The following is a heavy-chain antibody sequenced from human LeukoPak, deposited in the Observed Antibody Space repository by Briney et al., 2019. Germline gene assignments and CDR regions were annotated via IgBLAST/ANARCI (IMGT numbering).Heavy chain of an antibody. J-gene: IGHJ5*02. Sequence: GGSLRLSCAASGFTFSSYSMNWVRQAPGKGLEWFSYISSSSSTIYYADSVKGRFTISRDNSKNTLYLQMNSLRAEDTAVYYCAKAGVVATMDNWFDPWGQGTLVTVSS. D-gene: IGHD5-12*01. CDR2: ISSSSSTI. CDR1: GFTFSSYS. CDR3: AKAGVVATMDNWFDP. V-gene: IGHV3-48*01.